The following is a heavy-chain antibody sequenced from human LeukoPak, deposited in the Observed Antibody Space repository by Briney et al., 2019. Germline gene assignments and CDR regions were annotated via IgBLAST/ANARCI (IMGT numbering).Heavy chain of an antibody. CDR2: ISAYNGNT. CDR1: GYMFTSYG. D-gene: IGHD5-24*01. V-gene: IGHV1-18*01. CDR3: ARGGSRDGYNRPLDY. Sequence: ASVKVSCKASGYMFTSYGISWVRQAPGQGLEWMGWISAYNGNTNYVRKLQGRVTMTTDTSTTTAYMELRSLRSDDTAVYYCARGGSRDGYNRPLDYWGQGTLVTVSS. J-gene: IGHJ4*02.